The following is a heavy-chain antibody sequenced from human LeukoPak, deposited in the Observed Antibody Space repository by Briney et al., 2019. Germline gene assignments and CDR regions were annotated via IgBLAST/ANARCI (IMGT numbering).Heavy chain of an antibody. CDR2: INHSGST. CDR1: GGSFSGYY. D-gene: IGHD3-10*01. J-gene: IGHJ5*02. CDR3: ATTVPAMVRGVIINHEPFDP. Sequence: SETLSLTCAVYGGSFSGYYWSWIRQPPGKGLEWIGEINHSGSTNYNPSLKSRVTISVDTSKNQFSLKLSSVTAADTAVYYCATTVPAMVRGVIINHEPFDPWGQGTLVTVSS. V-gene: IGHV4-34*01.